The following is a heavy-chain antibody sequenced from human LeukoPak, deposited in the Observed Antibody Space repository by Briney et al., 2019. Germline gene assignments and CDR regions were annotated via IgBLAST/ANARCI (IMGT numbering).Heavy chain of an antibody. D-gene: IGHD6-13*01. J-gene: IGHJ4*02. V-gene: IGHV3-7*01. CDR3: AREGGRSSSWYFDC. CDR1: GFTFSSYW. CDR2: IKQDGSEK. Sequence: TGGSLRLSCPASGFTFSSYWMSSVRQAPGKGLEWVANIKQDGSEKYYVDSVKGRFTISRDNAKNSLYLQMNSLRAEDTAVYYCAREGGRSSSWYFDCWGQGTLVTVSS.